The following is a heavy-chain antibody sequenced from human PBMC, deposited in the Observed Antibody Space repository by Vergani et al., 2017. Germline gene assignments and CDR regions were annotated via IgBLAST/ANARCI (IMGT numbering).Heavy chain of an antibody. V-gene: IGHV4-39*01. CDR3: ARIRITMVRGVNWFDP. CDR2: IDYSGST. D-gene: IGHD3-10*01. J-gene: IGHJ5*02. Sequence: QLQLQESGPGLVKPSETLSLTCTVSGGSISSSSYYWGWIRQPPGKGLEWIGSIDYSGSTYYNPSIKSRVTISVDTSKNQFSLKLSSVTAADTAVYYCARIRITMVRGVNWFDPWGQGTLVTVSS. CDR1: GGSISSSSYY.